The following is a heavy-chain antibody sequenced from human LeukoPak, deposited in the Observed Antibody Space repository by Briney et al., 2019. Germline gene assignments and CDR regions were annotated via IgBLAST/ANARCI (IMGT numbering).Heavy chain of an antibody. J-gene: IGHJ4*02. Sequence: SETLSLTCTVSGGSVSSSSYYWGWIRHPPGKGLEWIGSIYNSVNTYSNPSLKSRLTISVDTSKNQFSLKLTSVTAADTAVYYCARSPWGRFDYWGQGTLVTVSS. CDR3: ARSPWGRFDY. V-gene: IGHV4-39*07. CDR2: IYNSVNT. D-gene: IGHD1-26*01. CDR1: GGSVSSSSYY.